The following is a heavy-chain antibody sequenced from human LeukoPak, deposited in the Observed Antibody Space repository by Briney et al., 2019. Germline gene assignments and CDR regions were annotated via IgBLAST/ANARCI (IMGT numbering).Heavy chain of an antibody. CDR3: ARHYGP. V-gene: IGHV4-61*01. CDR2: IYNGVNT. J-gene: IGHJ4*02. Sequence: SETLSLTCTVSGASVSSASYWSWIRQPPGKGVEWIAHIYNGVNTNYNPSLKSRVTISVDTSKNQFSPKLNSVTAADTAVYYCARHYGPWGQETLVPVPS. CDR1: GASVSSASY. D-gene: IGHD3-16*01.